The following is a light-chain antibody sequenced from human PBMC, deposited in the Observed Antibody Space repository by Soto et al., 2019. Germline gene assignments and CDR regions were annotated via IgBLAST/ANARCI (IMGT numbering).Light chain of an antibody. CDR3: QHRINWPPIT. Sequence: EIVLTQSPATLSLSPGERATLSCRASQSVGSDLAWYRQKPGQAPRLLIYDAFNRATDIPARFSGSGSGTDFTLTISSLEPEDFAVYYCQHRINWPPITFGQGTRLEIK. CDR1: QSVGSD. V-gene: IGKV3-11*01. CDR2: DAF. J-gene: IGKJ5*01.